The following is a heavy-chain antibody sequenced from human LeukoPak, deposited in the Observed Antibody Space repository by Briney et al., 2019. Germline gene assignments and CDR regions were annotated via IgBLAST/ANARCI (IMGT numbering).Heavy chain of an antibody. V-gene: IGHV3-23*01. D-gene: IGHD3-3*01. CDR3: AKDKGLTYYDFWSGYYMGALDY. CDR1: GFTFSSYA. J-gene: IGHJ4*02. Sequence: PGGSLRLSCAASGFTFSSYAMSWVRQAPGKGLEWVSAISGSGGSTYYADSVKGRFTISRDNSKNTLYLQMNSLRAEDTAVYYCAKDKGLTYYDFWSGYYMGALDYWGQGTVVTVSS. CDR2: ISGSGGST.